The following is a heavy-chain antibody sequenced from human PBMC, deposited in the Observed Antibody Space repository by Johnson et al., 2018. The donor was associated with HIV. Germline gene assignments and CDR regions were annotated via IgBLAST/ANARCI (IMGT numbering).Heavy chain of an antibody. J-gene: IGHJ3*02. V-gene: IGHV3-43D*03. Sequence: VESGGVVVQPGGSLRLSCETSRFTFDHYAMHWVRQAPGNGLECVSLINWDGDSTYYADSVKGRFTISRDNRKNSLNVQMNSLRPEDTGLYYFAKDIAAGYTNGGTREIWGQRTMVTVSS. CDR3: AKDIAAGYTNGGTREI. CDR2: INWDGDST. D-gene: IGHD6-19*01. CDR1: RFTFDHYA.